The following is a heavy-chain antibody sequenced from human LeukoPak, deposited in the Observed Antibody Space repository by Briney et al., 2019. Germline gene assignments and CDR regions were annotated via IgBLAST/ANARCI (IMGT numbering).Heavy chain of an antibody. CDR1: GYTFTSYG. Sequence: VASVKVSCKASGYTFTSYGIAWVRQAPGQGLEWMAWIRVNSGDTKYAQKFQGRVTMTTDTSTSTAYMELRSLRSDDTAVYYCARENNWNYRGGDWFDPWGQGTLVTVSS. V-gene: IGHV1-18*01. D-gene: IGHD1-7*01. CDR3: ARENNWNYRGGDWFDP. CDR2: IRVNSGDT. J-gene: IGHJ5*02.